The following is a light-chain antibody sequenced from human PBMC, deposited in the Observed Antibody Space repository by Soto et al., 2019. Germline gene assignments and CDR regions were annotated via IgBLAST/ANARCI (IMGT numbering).Light chain of an antibody. CDR3: SSYTRSSTYV. V-gene: IGLV2-14*01. CDR1: SSDVGGYNY. Sequence: SVLAQPASGSGSPGQSITISCTGTSSDVGGYNYVSWYQQHPGKAPKLMIYDVSNRPSGVPNRFSGSKSGNTASLTISGLQAEDEAGYYCSSYTRSSTYVFGPGTKFTVL. CDR2: DVS. J-gene: IGLJ1*01.